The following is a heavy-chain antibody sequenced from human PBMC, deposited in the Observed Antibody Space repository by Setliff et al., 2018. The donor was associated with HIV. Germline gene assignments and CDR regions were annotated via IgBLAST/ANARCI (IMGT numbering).Heavy chain of an antibody. V-gene: IGHV4-4*07. CDR3: ARDLPELTGRSFDP. CDR1: GGSISGYF. D-gene: IGHD7-27*01. CDR2: IYTSGST. Sequence: SETLSLTCNVSGGSISGYFWTWNRQPAGKGLEWIGRIYTSGSTNYNPSLKSRLSMSIDTSKNHFSLRLTSVTAADTAVYYCARDLPELTGRSFDPWGQGIQVTVSS. J-gene: IGHJ5*02.